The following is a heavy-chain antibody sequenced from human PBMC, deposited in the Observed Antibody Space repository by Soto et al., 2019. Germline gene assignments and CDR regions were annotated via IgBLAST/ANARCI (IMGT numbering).Heavy chain of an antibody. CDR1: ESPVRRDW. CDR3: SGGVGDAF. D-gene: IGHD1-26*01. J-gene: IGHJ4*02. CDR2: TNQDGSEK. V-gene: IGHV3-7*04. Sequence: EVHLVESGGGSVQPGGSLRLSCGTFESPVRRDWLNWVRQAPGKGLEWVAHTNQDGSEKYYVDSVKGRFTISRDNAKNSLFLQMNSLRAGDTAVYYCSGGVGDAFWGQGTLVTVSS.